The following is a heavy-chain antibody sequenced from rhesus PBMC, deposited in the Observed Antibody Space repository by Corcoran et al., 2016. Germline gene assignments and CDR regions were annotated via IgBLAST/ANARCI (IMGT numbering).Heavy chain of an antibody. J-gene: IGHJ5-2*02. Sequence: EVQLVETGGGLVQPGGSLRISCAAIGLTFRTNGMSWGRQAPGKGLEWVSGISYTGGSTYYADSMKGRFTISRDNSRNTLSLQMNSLRAEDTAVYYCAKALYGSSLNSLDVWGRGVLVTVSS. D-gene: IGHD4-29*01. V-gene: IGHV3S5*01. CDR3: AKALYGSSLNSLDV. CDR2: ISYTGGST. CDR1: GLTFRTNG.